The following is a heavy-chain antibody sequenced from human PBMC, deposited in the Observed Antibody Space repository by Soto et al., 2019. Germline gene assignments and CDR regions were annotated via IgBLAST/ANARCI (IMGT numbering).Heavy chain of an antibody. CDR1: GVSIISYF. J-gene: IGHJ4*02. Sequence: SXTLSLPCSVSGVSIISYFWSWIRQAPGGGLEWIGYTYHRGSTNYSPSLKSRVAISLDTSENQFYLKVNSVTAADTAVYYCARIGGYHGPLDYWGQGTPVTAPQ. CDR3: ARIGGYHGPLDY. CDR2: TYHRGST. V-gene: IGHV4-59*01. D-gene: IGHD6-25*01.